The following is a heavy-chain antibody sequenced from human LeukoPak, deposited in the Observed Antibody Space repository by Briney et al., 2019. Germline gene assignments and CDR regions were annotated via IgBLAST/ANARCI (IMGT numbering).Heavy chain of an antibody. Sequence: PGESLRLSCAASGFTFSSYAMSWVRQAPGKGLEWVSTIIGSGGRTYYADSVKGRFTISRDNSKNTLYLQMNSLTAEDAAMYFCTKEKKVLVVPTAIFDYWGQGALVTVSS. CDR3: TKEKKVLVVPTAIFDY. CDR1: GFTFSSYA. CDR2: IIGSGGRT. D-gene: IGHD2-2*01. V-gene: IGHV3-23*01. J-gene: IGHJ4*02.